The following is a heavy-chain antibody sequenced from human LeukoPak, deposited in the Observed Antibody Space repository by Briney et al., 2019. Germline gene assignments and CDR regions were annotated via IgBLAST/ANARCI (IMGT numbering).Heavy chain of an antibody. CDR2: ISYDGSNK. CDR3: ARGGSELLEQGALGY. J-gene: IGHJ4*02. D-gene: IGHD1-26*01. CDR1: GFTFSSYA. V-gene: IGHV3-30*04. Sequence: GGSLRLSCAASGFTFSSYAMRWVRQAPGKGLEWVAVISYDGSNKYYADSVKGRFTISRDNSKNTLYLQMNSLRAEDTAVYYCARGGSELLEQGALGYWGQGTLVTVSS.